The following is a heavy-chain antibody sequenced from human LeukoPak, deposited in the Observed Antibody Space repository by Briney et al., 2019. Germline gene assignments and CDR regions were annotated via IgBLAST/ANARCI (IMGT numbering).Heavy chain of an antibody. V-gene: IGHV3-7*03. D-gene: IGHD6-19*01. CDR1: GESLSKYY. Sequence: PSETLSLTCAVYGESLSKYYWTWIRQSPGKGLEWVANIKQDGSEEYYVDSVKGRFTISRDNAKNSLYLQMNSLRAEDTAVYYCAREGAVAVFDYWGQGTLVTVSS. CDR3: AREGAVAVFDY. J-gene: IGHJ4*02. CDR2: IKQDGSEE.